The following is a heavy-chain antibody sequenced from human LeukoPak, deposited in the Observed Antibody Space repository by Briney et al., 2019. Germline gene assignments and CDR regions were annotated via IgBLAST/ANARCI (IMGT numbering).Heavy chain of an antibody. J-gene: IGHJ4*02. CDR2: MYLSGTT. V-gene: IGHV4-31*09. Sequence: SETLSLTCTVSGGSISSGDYYWSWIRQHPGKGLEWIGEMYLSGTTHSNPSVKSRVTISVDKSKNQFFLNLSSVTAADTAVYYCAGLVGRYSSGLYYYYFDYWGQGTLVTVSS. CDR1: GGSISSGDYY. D-gene: IGHD3-22*01. CDR3: AGLVGRYSSGLYYYYFDY.